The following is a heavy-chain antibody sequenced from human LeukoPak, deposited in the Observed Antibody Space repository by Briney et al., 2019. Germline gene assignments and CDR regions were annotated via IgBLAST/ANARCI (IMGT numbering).Heavy chain of an antibody. J-gene: IGHJ4*02. CDR3: ARLYSSSWYGGYYFDY. Sequence: PSETLSLTCTVSGGSISSSSYYWGWIRQPPGKGLEWIGSIYYSGSTYYNPSLKSRVTISVDTSKNQFSLKLSSVTAADTAVYYCARLYSSSWYGGYYFDYGGQGTLVTVSS. CDR1: GGSISSSSYY. CDR2: IYYSGST. D-gene: IGHD6-13*01. V-gene: IGHV4-39*01.